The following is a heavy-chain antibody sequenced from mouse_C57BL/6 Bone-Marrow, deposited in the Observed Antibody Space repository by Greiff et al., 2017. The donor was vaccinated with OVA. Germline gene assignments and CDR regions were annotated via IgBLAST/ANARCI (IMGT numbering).Heavy chain of an antibody. CDR2: INPGSGGT. J-gene: IGHJ4*01. CDR1: GYAFTNYL. Sequence: VQLQQSGAELVRPGTSVKVSCKASGYAFTNYLIEWVKQRPGQGLEWIGVINPGSGGTNYNEKFKGKATLTADKSSSTAYMQLSSLTSEDSAVYYCASEDSSYAMDYWGQGTSVTVSS. D-gene: IGHD2-12*01. V-gene: IGHV1-54*01. CDR3: ASEDSSYAMDY.